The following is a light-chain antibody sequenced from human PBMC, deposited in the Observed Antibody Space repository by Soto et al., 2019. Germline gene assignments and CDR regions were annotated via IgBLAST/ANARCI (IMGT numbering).Light chain of an antibody. Sequence: PGERATLSCRASQSVSSTYLAWYQQKPGQAPRPLISAASSRATGTPDRFSGSGSGTDFTLTISRLETEDFAVYYRQQYGSSRWTFGQGTKVDIK. CDR3: QQYGSSRWT. CDR1: QSVSSTY. V-gene: IGKV3-20*01. J-gene: IGKJ1*01. CDR2: AAS.